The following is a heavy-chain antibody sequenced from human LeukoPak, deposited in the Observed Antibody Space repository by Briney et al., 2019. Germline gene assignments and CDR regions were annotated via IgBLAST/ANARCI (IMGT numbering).Heavy chain of an antibody. Sequence: SETLSLTCTVSGGSISSGDYYWSWIRQPPGKGLEWIGSMYYGGTTYYSPSLNSRLTVSTDTSKNHFSLILRSVTAAGTAVYYCARLEDGYQIDYWGQGTLVIVSS. CDR3: ARLEDGYQIDY. CDR2: MYYGGTT. CDR1: GGSISSGDYY. J-gene: IGHJ4*02. D-gene: IGHD5-24*01. V-gene: IGHV4-39*07.